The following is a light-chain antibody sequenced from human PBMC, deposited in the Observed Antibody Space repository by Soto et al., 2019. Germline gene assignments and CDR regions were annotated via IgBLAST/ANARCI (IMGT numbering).Light chain of an antibody. V-gene: IGKV1-39*01. Sequence: DIQMTQSPSSLSASVGDRVTITCRASQNIGVYLNWYQKKPGKAPKLLINAASSLHSGVPSTFSGSGSGTDFALTISSLQPEEFATYYCHQTAANPWTFAQGTKLEIK. J-gene: IGKJ1*01. CDR1: QNIGVY. CDR3: HQTAANPWT. CDR2: AAS.